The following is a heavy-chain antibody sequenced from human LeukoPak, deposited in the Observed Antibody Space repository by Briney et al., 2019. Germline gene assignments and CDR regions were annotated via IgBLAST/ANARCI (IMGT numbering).Heavy chain of an antibody. Sequence: GGSLRLSCAAAGFTVSSDAMHWVRQAPGKGLEYVSAISSNGGSTYYANSVKGRFTISRDNSKNTLYLQMGSLRAEDMAVYYCARGGPTTVTVWLFDYWGQGTLVTVSS. CDR1: GFTVSSDA. V-gene: IGHV3-64*01. CDR3: ARGGPTTVTVWLFDY. CDR2: ISSNGGST. D-gene: IGHD4-17*01. J-gene: IGHJ4*02.